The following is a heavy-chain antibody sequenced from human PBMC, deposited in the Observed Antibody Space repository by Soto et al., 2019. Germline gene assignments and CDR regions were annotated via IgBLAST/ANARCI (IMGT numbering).Heavy chain of an antibody. D-gene: IGHD6-13*01. Sequence: EVQLAESGGGLVQPGGSLRLSCAASGFTFSSNWMNWVRQAPGKGLEWVATIKPDGSEQDYVESVKGRFTISRDNAKNSVHLQMNSLRAEDTAVYYCATVPWTAAASWGQGTLVTVSS. CDR2: IKPDGSEQ. V-gene: IGHV3-7*01. CDR1: GFTFSSNW. J-gene: IGHJ5*02. CDR3: ATVPWTAAAS.